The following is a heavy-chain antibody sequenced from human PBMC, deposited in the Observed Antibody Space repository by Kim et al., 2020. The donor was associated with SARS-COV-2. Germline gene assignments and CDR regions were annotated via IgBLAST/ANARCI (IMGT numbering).Heavy chain of an antibody. CDR1: GFTFDDYA. Sequence: GGSLRLSCAASGFTFDDYAMHWVRQAPGKGLEWVSLISGYGGSTYYADSVKGRFTISRDNSKNSLYLQMNSLRTEDTALYYCAKDAHGYCSGGSCYLDAFDIWGQGTMVTVSS. CDR3: AKDAHGYCSGGSCYLDAFDI. D-gene: IGHD2-15*01. CDR2: ISGYGGST. V-gene: IGHV3-43*02. J-gene: IGHJ3*02.